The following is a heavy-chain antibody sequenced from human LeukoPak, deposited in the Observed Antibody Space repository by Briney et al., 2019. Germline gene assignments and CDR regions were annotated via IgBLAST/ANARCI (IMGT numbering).Heavy chain of an antibody. Sequence: SQTLSLTCAISGDSVSSNSSAWNWIRQSPSRGLEWLGRTYYRSKWYNDYAVSVKSRIPLKPDISRNQFSLQLKSVTPEDTAAYYCASTYGGHFQHWGQGTLVTVSS. V-gene: IGHV6-1*01. CDR3: ASTYGGHFQH. CDR2: TYYRSKWYN. CDR1: GDSVSSNSSA. J-gene: IGHJ1*01. D-gene: IGHD4-23*01.